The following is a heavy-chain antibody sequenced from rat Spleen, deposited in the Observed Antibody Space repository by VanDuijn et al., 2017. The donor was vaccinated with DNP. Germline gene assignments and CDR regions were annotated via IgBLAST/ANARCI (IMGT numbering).Heavy chain of an antibody. CDR3: TREKTGRD. Sequence: EVQLVESGGGLVQPGRSLKLSCAASGFTFSNYGMAWVRQAPTKGLEWVASITNTGGSTYYPDSVKGRFTISRDNAKSTLYLQMNSLRSEDTATYYCTREKTGRDWGQGVMVTVSS. D-gene: IGHD5-1*01. J-gene: IGHJ2*01. CDR2: ITNTGGST. V-gene: IGHV5-31*01. CDR1: GFTFSNYG.